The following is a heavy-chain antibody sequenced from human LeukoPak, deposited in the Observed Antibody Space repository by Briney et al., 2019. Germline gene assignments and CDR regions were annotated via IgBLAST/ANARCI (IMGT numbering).Heavy chain of an antibody. D-gene: IGHD6-19*01. CDR2: IKPNSGGT. CDR3: ARDSSGFSNYYYYYMDV. CDR1: GGFSNYA. V-gene: IGHV1-2*02. J-gene: IGHJ6*03. Sequence: GASVKVSCKASGGFSNYAINWVRQAPGQGLEWMGWIKPNSGGTNYAQKFQGRVTMTRDTSISTAYMELSRLRSDDTAVYYCARDSSGFSNYYYYYMDVWGKGTTVTVSS.